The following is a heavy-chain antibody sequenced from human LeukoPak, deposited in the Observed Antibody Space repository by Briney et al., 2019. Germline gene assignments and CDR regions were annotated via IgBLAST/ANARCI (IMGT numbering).Heavy chain of an antibody. J-gene: IGHJ4*02. Sequence: SETLSLTCTVSGGSISSSSYYWGWIRQPPGKGLGWIGSIYYSGSTYYNPSLKSRVTISVDTSKNQFSLKLSSVTAADTAVYYCATPPYYYDDYWGQGTLVTVSS. V-gene: IGHV4-39*01. CDR2: IYYSGST. CDR3: ATPPYYYDDY. D-gene: IGHD3-22*01. CDR1: GGSISSSSYY.